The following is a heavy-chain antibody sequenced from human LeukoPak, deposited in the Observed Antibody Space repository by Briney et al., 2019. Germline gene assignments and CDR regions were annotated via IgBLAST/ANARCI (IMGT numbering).Heavy chain of an antibody. CDR1: ADSISNYY. V-gene: IGHV4-59*01. J-gene: IGHJ1*01. Sequence: KPSETLSLTCTVSADSISNYYWSWIRQPPGKGLEWIGYISYSGITSYNPSLKSRVTISVDTSKNQFSLKLSSVTAADTAVYYCARSITSSWYGDFQHWGQGTLVTVSS. CDR2: ISYSGIT. D-gene: IGHD6-13*01. CDR3: ARSITSSWYGDFQH.